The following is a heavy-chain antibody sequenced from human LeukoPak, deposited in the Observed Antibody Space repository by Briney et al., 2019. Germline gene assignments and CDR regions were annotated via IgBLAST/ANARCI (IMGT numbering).Heavy chain of an antibody. V-gene: IGHV4-38-2*01. Sequence: SETLSLTCAVSGYSISSGYYWGWIRQPPGKGLEWIGSIYHSGSTYYNPSLKSRVTISVDTSKNQFSLKLSSVTAADTAVYYCARNPYYYDSSGLIDYWGQGTLVTVSS. D-gene: IGHD3-22*01. CDR1: GYSISSGYY. J-gene: IGHJ4*02. CDR3: ARNPYYYDSSGLIDY. CDR2: IYHSGST.